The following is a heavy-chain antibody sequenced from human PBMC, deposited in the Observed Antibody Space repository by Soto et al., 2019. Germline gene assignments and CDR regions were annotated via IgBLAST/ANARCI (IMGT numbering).Heavy chain of an antibody. CDR1: GFTCSGYA. CDR2: ISGSGGST. D-gene: IGHD2-21*01. J-gene: IGHJ5*02. Sequence: GGSLRLSCAASGFTCSGYAVSWVRQAPGKGLEWVSAISGSGGSTYYADSVKGRFTISRDNSKNTLYLQMNSLRAEDTAVYYCAKAGPIPTGLVSWFDPWGQGTLVTVSS. CDR3: AKAGPIPTGLVSWFDP. V-gene: IGHV3-23*01.